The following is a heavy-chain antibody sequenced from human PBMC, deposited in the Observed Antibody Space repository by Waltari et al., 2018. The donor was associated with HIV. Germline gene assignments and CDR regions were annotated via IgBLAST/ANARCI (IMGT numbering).Heavy chain of an antibody. CDR2: ISGGATGT. V-gene: IGHV3-23*01. J-gene: IGHJ2*01. Sequence: EVQLLESGGGLVQPGGSLRLSCAASGFSFSSHAMSWVRQVPGKGREWVAGISGGATGTYYADPVKGRFTISRDNSKSTLYLQMNSLRADDTAVYYCAKVRTTVTAVFYFDIWGRGALVTVSS. CDR1: GFSFSSHA. D-gene: IGHD4-17*01. CDR3: AKVRTTVTAVFYFDI.